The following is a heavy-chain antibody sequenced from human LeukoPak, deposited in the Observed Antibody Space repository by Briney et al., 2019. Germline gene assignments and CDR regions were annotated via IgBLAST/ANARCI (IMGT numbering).Heavy chain of an antibody. D-gene: IGHD4-23*01. V-gene: IGHV1-2*02. CDR1: GYTFTGYY. J-gene: IGHJ4*02. Sequence: ASVKVSCKASGYTFTGYYMHWVRQAPGQELEWMGWINPNSGGTNYAQKFQGRVTMTRDTSISTAYMELSRLRSDDTAVYYCARDFYGGKRNFDYWGQGTLVTVSS. CDR3: ARDFYGGKRNFDY. CDR2: INPNSGGT.